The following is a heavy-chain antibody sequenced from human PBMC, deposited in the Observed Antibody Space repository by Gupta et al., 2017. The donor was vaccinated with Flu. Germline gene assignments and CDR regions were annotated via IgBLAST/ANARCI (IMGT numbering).Heavy chain of an antibody. CDR2: VHYSGTT. D-gene: IGHD1-1*01. J-gene: IGHJ6*03. V-gene: IGHV4-59*01. Sequence: QPPGKGLEWIGYVHYSGTTKYNPSLKSRVTMSVDTSKNRFSLELSSVTAADTAVYYCARTTYYFYYMDVWGKGTTVTVSS. CDR3: ARTTYYFYYMDV.